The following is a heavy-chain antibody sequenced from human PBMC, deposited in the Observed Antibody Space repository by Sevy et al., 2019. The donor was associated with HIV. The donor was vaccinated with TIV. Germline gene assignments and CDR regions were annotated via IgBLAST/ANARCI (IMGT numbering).Heavy chain of an antibody. J-gene: IGHJ4*02. D-gene: IGHD2-15*01. Sequence: SETLSLTCTVSGGSISSSSFYWGWIRQSPGKGLEWIGSIYYRGDTYYNPSLKSRITMSVDTSKNQFSLKVTSVTAGETAMSYCATRRSTHYHFDYWGRGTLVTVSS. CDR2: IYYRGDT. CDR1: GGSISSSSFY. V-gene: IGHV4-39*01. CDR3: ATRRSTHYHFDY.